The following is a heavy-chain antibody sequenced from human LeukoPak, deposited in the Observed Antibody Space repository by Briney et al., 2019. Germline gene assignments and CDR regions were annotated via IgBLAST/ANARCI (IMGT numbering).Heavy chain of an antibody. CDR1: GFTFSDYY. CDR3: TRRPYSSSWYYFDY. CDR2: ISSSGSTI. J-gene: IGHJ4*02. V-gene: IGHV3-11*04. Sequence: GGSLRLSCAASGFTFSDYYMSWIRQAPGKGLEWVSYISSSGSTIYYADSVEGRFTISRDNAKNSLYLQMSSLRVEDTAVYYCTRRPYSSSWYYFDYWGQGTLVTVSS. D-gene: IGHD6-13*01.